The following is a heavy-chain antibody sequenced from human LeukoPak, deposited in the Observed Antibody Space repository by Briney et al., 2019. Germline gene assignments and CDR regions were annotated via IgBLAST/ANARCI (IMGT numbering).Heavy chain of an antibody. J-gene: IGHJ5*02. CDR1: GFTFSSYA. CDR3: AREAGNCSSTSCFINWFDP. CDR2: ISYDGSKK. Sequence: GGSLRLSCAASGFTFSSYAMHWVRQAPGKGLEWVAGISYDGSKKYYADSVKGRFTISRDNSKNTLYLQMNSLRAEDTAVYYCAREAGNCSSTSCFINWFDPWGQGTLVTVSS. D-gene: IGHD2-2*01. V-gene: IGHV3-30*01.